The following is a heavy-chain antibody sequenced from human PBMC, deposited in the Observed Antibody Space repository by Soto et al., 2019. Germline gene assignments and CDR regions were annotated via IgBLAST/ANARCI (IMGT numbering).Heavy chain of an antibody. CDR3: TIEGAYPGPDFDY. CDR2: TKNKANSYTT. D-gene: IGHD3-16*01. CDR1: GFTFSDRY. Sequence: HPGGSLRLSCAASGFTFSDRYMDWVRQAPGKGLEWVGRTKNKANSYTTEYAASVKGRFTISRGYSRDSVYLQMNSLKTDDTAVYYCTIEGAYPGPDFDYWGQGTLVTVSS. V-gene: IGHV3-72*01. J-gene: IGHJ4*02.